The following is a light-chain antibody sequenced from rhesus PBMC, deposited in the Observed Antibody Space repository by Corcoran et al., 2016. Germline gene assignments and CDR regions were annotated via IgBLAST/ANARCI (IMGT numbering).Light chain of an antibody. Sequence: DIVMTQTPLSLPVTPGEPASLSCRSSQSLLHRNGNTYLVLYLQNPGQSPRPLFYRCSNQFFGVPDRFSGGGSGTDFTLKIRRVGAEDVGVYYCMQAFQTPYSFGQGAKVEFK. V-gene: IGKV2-73*01. CDR3: MQAFQTPYS. CDR1: QSLLHRNGNTY. J-gene: IGKJ2*01. CDR2: RCS.